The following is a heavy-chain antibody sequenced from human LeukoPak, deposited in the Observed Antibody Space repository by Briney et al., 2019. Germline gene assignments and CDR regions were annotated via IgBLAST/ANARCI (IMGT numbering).Heavy chain of an antibody. CDR2: ISPTGSTT. V-gene: IGHV3-74*01. J-gene: IGHJ4*02. Sequence: GGSLRLSCIASGFSFSGHWMHWARQLPGKGLVWVSRISPTGSTTSYADSVKGRFTVSRDNAKNTLYLQVNNLRADDTAVYYCARGPNSNWSGLDFWGQGTLLTVSS. CDR1: GFSFSGHW. D-gene: IGHD6-6*01. CDR3: ARGPNSNWSGLDF.